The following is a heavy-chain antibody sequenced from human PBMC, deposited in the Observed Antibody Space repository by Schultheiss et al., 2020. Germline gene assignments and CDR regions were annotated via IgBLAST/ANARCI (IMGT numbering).Heavy chain of an antibody. CDR2: MSYDASDE. Sequence: GGSLRLSCAASGFTFSSYGMHWVRQAPGKGLEWVAVMSYDASDEYYADSVKGRFTISRENSKNTLFLQMNSLRPEDTAVYYCAKDEMATSLGGMDVWGQGTTVTVSS. CDR3: AKDEMATSLGGMDV. J-gene: IGHJ6*02. CDR1: GFTFSSYG. D-gene: IGHD5-24*01. V-gene: IGHV3-30*18.